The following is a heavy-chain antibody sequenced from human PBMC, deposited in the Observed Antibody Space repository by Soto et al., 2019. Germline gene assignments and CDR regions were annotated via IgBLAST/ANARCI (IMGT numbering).Heavy chain of an antibody. J-gene: IGHJ4*02. D-gene: IGHD2-21*02. CDR2: ISAYNGNT. CDR3: ARSIVVVTALDY. V-gene: IGHV1-18*01. CDR1: GYSFTSYG. Sequence: ASVKVSCKASGYSFTSYGISWGRQAPGQGLEWMGWISAYNGNTGFAQKFQGRVTITRDTSASTAYMELSSLRSGDTAVYYCARSIVVVTALDYWGQGTLVTVSS.